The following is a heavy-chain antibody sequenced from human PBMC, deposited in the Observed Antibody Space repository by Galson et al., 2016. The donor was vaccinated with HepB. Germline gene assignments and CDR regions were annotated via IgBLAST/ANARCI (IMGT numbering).Heavy chain of an antibody. J-gene: IGHJ6*02. V-gene: IGHV6-1*01. Sequence: CAISGDSVSSKSAAWNWIRHSPSRGLEWLGRTYYRSKWYNDYALSVKSRITLNPDTSKNQFSLQLNSVTPEDTAVYYCARVRSGYSGYANPYYYGMDVWGQGTTVTVSS. CDR1: GDSVSSKSAA. CDR2: TYYRSKWYN. CDR3: ARVRSGYSGYANPYYYGMDV. D-gene: IGHD5-12*01.